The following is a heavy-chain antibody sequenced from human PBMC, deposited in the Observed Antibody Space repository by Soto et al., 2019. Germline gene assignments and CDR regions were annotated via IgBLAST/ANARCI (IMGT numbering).Heavy chain of an antibody. CDR2: IYYSGST. CDR1: GGSISSYY. V-gene: IGHV4-59*08. J-gene: IGHJ5*02. D-gene: IGHD2-2*01. Sequence: QVQLQESGPGLVKPSETLSLTCTVSGGSISSYYWSWIRQPPGKGLEWIGYIYYSGSTNYNPSLKSRVTISVDTSKNQSSLKLSSVTAADTAVYYCAKSSRTPEDWFDPWGQGTLVTVSS. CDR3: AKSSRTPEDWFDP.